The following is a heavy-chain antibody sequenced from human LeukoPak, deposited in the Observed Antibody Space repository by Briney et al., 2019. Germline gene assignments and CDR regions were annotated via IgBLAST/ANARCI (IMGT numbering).Heavy chain of an antibody. CDR1: GFTFSSYG. D-gene: IGHD3-3*01. V-gene: IGHV3-33*06. Sequence: GGSLRLSCAASGFTFSSYGMHWVRQAPGKGLEWMAVIWYDGSNKYYADSVKGRFTISRDNSKNTLYLQMNSLRAEDTAVYYCAKDYGDFWSGYPNYYYYYYMDVWGKGTTVTVSS. CDR3: AKDYGDFWSGYPNYYYYYYMDV. CDR2: IWYDGSNK. J-gene: IGHJ6*03.